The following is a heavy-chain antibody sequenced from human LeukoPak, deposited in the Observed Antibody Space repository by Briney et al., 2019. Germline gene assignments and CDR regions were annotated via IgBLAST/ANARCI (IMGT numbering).Heavy chain of an antibody. CDR3: ARSYYYDSSGYTYDY. J-gene: IGHJ4*02. V-gene: IGHV4-4*07. D-gene: IGHD3-22*01. Sequence: PSETLSLTCTVSGGSISSYYWSWIRQPAGKGLEWIGRIYTSGSTNYNPSLKSRVTMSVDTSKNQFSLKLGSVTAADTAVYYCARSYYYDSSGYTYDYWGQGTLVTVSS. CDR1: GGSISSYY. CDR2: IYTSGST.